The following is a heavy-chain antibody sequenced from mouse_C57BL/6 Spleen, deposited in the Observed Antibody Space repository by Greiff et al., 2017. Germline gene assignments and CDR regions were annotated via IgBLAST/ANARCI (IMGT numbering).Heavy chain of an antibody. CDR3: ARSYSNYVRWYFDV. D-gene: IGHD2-5*01. V-gene: IGHV1-55*01. CDR1: GYTFTSYW. Sequence: QVQLQQPGAELVKPGASVKMSCKASGYTFTSYWITWVKQRPGQGLEWIGDIYPGSGSTNYNEKFKSKATLTVDTSSSTAYMQLSSLTSEDSAVYYCARSYSNYVRWYFDVWGTGTTVTVSS. CDR2: IYPGSGST. J-gene: IGHJ1*03.